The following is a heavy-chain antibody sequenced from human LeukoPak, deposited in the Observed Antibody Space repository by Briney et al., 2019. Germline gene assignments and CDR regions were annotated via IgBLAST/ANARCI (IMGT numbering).Heavy chain of an antibody. V-gene: IGHV1-8*02. CDR2: MNPNSGNT. D-gene: IGHD6-6*01. CDR3: ARARAGKQLVPRGYYFDY. Sequence: ASVKVSCKASGGTFSSYAISWVRQAPGQGLEWMGWMNPNSGNTGYAQKFQGRVTMTRNTSISTAYMELSSLRSEDTAVYYCARARAGKQLVPRGYYFDYWGQGTLVTVSS. J-gene: IGHJ4*02. CDR1: GGTFSSYA.